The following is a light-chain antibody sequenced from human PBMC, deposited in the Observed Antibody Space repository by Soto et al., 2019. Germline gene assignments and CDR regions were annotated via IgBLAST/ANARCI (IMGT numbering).Light chain of an antibody. J-gene: IGLJ1*01. CDR3: SSYTSSSPLYV. CDR1: SSDVGGYNY. Sequence: QSALTQPASVSGSPGQSITMSCTGTSSDVGGYNYVSWYQQHPGKAPKLMIYGVSNRPSGVANRFSGYKSGNTASLTISGLKAEDEADYYCSSYTSSSPLYVFATGTKVTAL. CDR2: GVS. V-gene: IGLV2-14*01.